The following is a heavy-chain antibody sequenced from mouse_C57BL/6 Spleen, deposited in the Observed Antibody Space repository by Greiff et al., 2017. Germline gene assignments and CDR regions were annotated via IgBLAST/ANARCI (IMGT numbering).Heavy chain of an antibody. D-gene: IGHD3-2*02. V-gene: IGHV1-15*01. CDR1: GYTFTDYE. CDR3: TRSGDSSGFSWFAY. J-gene: IGHJ3*01. Sequence: VQLQQSGAELVRPGASVTLSCKASGYTFTDYEMHWVKQTPVYGLEWIGAIDPETGGTAYNQKFKGKAILTADKSSSTAYMELRSLTSEDSAVYYCTRSGDSSGFSWFAYWGQGTLVTVSA. CDR2: IDPETGGT.